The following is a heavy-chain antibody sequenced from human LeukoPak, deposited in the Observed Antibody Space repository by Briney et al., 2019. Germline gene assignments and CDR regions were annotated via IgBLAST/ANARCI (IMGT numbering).Heavy chain of an antibody. Sequence: GGSLGLSCAASGFIFEESTMHWVRQAPGKGLEWVSLINWDGGTTSYGGSVKGRFTVSRDNSKNSLYLQMDSLRPEDTALYYCATGDVDSPMNFYYWGQGTLVTVSS. V-gene: IGHV3-43*01. CDR2: INWDGGTT. CDR3: ATGDVDSPMNFYY. D-gene: IGHD3-22*01. J-gene: IGHJ4*02. CDR1: GFIFEEST.